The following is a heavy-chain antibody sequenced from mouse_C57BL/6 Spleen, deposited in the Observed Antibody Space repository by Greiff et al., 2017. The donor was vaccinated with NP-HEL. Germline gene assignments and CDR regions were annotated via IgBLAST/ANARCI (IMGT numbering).Heavy chain of an antibody. V-gene: IGHV5-12*01. CDR3: ARLDGYYGSRGGFAY. CDR1: GFTFSDYY. J-gene: IGHJ3*01. CDR2: ISNGGGST. Sequence: DVKLVESGGGLVQPGGSLKLSCAASGFTFSDYYMYWVRQTPEKRLEWVAYISNGGGSTYYPDTVKGRFTISRDNAKNTLYLQMSRLKSEDTAMYYCARLDGYYGSRGGFAYWGQGTLVTVSA. D-gene: IGHD1-1*01.